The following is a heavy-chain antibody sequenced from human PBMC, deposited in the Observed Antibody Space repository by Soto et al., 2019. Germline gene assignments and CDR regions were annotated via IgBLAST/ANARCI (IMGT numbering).Heavy chain of an antibody. D-gene: IGHD3-22*01. V-gene: IGHV4-31*03. CDR3: ARASRSITMIVVVPGWFDP. J-gene: IGHJ5*02. Sequence: QVQLQESGPGLVKPSQTLSLTCTVSGGSISSGGYYWSWIRQHPGKGLEWIGYIYYSGSTYYNPSLTSRVTISVDTSKNQFSLKLSSVTAADTAVYYCARASRSITMIVVVPGWFDPWGQGTLVTVSS. CDR1: GGSISSGGYY. CDR2: IYYSGST.